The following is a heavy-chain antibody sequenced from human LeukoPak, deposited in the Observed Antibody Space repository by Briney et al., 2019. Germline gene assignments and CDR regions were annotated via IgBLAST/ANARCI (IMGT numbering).Heavy chain of an antibody. J-gene: IGHJ4*02. D-gene: IGHD2-2*02. CDR2: ISGSGGTT. Sequence: GGSLRLSCAASGSTFSSYTMTWVRQAPGKGLEWVSVISGSGGTTYYADSVKGRFTISRDNSKNTLYLQMNSLRAEDTAVYYCAKGRSDYIPDYWGQGTLVTVSS. CDR1: GSTFSSYT. CDR3: AKGRSDYIPDY. V-gene: IGHV3-23*01.